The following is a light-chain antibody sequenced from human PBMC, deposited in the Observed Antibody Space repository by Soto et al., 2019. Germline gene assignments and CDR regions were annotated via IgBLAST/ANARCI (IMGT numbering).Light chain of an antibody. CDR1: QSVSSSY. Sequence: EVVLTQSQDPLSLSTRERATLSCMASQSVSSSYLAWYQQRPGQAPRLLIHGASSRATGIPDRFSGSGSETDFTLTISRLEPEDFAVYYCQQYGTSPVTVGQGTRLEIK. V-gene: IGKV3-20*01. J-gene: IGKJ5*01. CDR2: GAS. CDR3: QQYGTSPVT.